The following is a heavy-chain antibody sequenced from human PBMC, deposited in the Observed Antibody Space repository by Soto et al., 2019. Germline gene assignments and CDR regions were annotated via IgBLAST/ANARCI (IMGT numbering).Heavy chain of an antibody. CDR3: ARDGRGSLRYYFDY. D-gene: IGHD1-26*01. CDR2: IWYDGSNK. Sequence: GGSLRLSCAASGFTFCSYGMHWVRQAPGKGLEWVAVIWYDGSNKYYADSVKGRFTISRDNSKNTLYLQMNSLRAEDTAVYYCARDGRGSLRYYFDYWGQGTLVTVSS. CDR1: GFTFCSYG. V-gene: IGHV3-33*01. J-gene: IGHJ4*02.